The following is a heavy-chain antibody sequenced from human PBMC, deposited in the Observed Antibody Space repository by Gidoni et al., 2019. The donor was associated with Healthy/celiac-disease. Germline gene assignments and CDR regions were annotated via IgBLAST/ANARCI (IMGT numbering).Heavy chain of an antibody. CDR2: INPNSGGT. Sequence: VQLVQSGAEVKKPGASVKVSCKASGYTFTGDYMHWVRQAPGQGLEWMGWINPNSGGTNYAQKFQGRVTMTRDTSISTAYMELSRLRSDDTAVYYCARDGTYYYDSSGYYPFDYWGQGTLVTVSS. CDR1: GYTFTGDY. V-gene: IGHV1-2*02. J-gene: IGHJ4*02. CDR3: ARDGTYYYDSSGYYPFDY. D-gene: IGHD3-22*01.